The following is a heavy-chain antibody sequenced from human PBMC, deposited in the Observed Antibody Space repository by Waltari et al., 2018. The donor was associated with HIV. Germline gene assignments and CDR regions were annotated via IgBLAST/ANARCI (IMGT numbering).Heavy chain of an antibody. CDR1: GGSFSGYY. V-gene: IGHV4-34*01. CDR2: INHSGST. CDR3: ARFGELFSELVWFDP. D-gene: IGHD3-10*01. J-gene: IGHJ5*02. Sequence: QVQLQQWGAGLLKPSETLSLTCAVYGGSFSGYYWSWIRQPPGKGLEWIGEINHSGSTNYNPSLKSRVTISVDTSKNQFSLKLSSVTAADTAVYYCARFGELFSELVWFDPWGQGTLVTVSS.